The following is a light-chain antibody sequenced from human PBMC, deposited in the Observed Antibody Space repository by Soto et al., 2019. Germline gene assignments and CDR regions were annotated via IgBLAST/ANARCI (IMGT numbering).Light chain of an antibody. Sequence: SYELTQPLSVSVALGQTARITCGGNNIGSKYVHWYQQKAGQAPVLVIYSDSDRPSGIPDRFSGSNSGNTATLTISRAQAGDEADYYCQVWDTSTVLFGGGTKLTVL. CDR1: NIGSKY. CDR3: QVWDTSTVL. CDR2: SDS. V-gene: IGLV3-9*01. J-gene: IGLJ2*01.